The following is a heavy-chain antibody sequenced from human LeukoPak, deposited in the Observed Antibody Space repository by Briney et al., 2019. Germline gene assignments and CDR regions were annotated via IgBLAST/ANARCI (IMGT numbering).Heavy chain of an antibody. J-gene: IGHJ4*02. V-gene: IGHV4-59*01. D-gene: IGHD6-6*01. CDR2: IYYSGST. CDR1: GGSISSYY. CDR3: ARATRSSSPGPYYFDY. Sequence: PSETLSLTCTVSGGSISSYYWSWIRQPPGKGLEWIGYIYYSGSTNYNPSLKSRVTISVDTSKNQFSLKLSPVTAADTAVYYCARATRSSSPGPYYFDYWGQGTLVTVSS.